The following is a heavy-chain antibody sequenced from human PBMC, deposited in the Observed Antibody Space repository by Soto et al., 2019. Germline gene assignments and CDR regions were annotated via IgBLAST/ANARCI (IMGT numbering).Heavy chain of an antibody. J-gene: IGHJ4*02. V-gene: IGHV3-11*01. CDR1: GFSFNDYY. CDR2: ISSGSSTI. Sequence: XGSLRLSCAATGFSFNDYYMTWIRQAPGKGLEWVSYISSGSSTIYYAHSVKGRFTISRDNAKNSLYLQMNRLRAEDTAVYYCATSSGALAASFPYYFDYWGQGTLVTVSS. D-gene: IGHD6-25*01. CDR3: ATSSGALAASFPYYFDY.